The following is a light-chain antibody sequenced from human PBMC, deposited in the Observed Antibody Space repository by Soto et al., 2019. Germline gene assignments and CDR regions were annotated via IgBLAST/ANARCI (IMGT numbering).Light chain of an antibody. CDR2: AAS. V-gene: IGKV1-12*01. CDR3: RQAHSFPRT. J-gene: IGKJ2*01. CDR1: QGISNW. Sequence: DIQMTQSPSSVSASVGDRVTITCRASQGISNWLAWYQQKPGKAPKLLIYAASSLQTGVPSRFSGSGSGTDYTLTISRLQPEDFATYYCRQAHSFPRTFGQGTKLEIE.